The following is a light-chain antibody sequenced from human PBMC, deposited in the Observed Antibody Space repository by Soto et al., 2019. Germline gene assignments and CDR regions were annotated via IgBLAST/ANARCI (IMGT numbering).Light chain of an antibody. CDR3: SSYTSSSPYV. Sequence: QSVLTQPASVSGSPGQSITISGTGTSSDADRYNQLSCYQQHPGKAPKLMFYEVSNRPSGVSHRFSGSKSGNTASLTISGLQAEDEADYYCSSYTSSSPYVFGTGPKVTVL. J-gene: IGLJ1*01. CDR1: SSDADRYNQ. CDR2: EVS. V-gene: IGLV2-14*01.